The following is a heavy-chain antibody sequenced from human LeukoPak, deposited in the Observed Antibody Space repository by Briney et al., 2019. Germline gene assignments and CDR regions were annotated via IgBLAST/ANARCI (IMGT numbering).Heavy chain of an antibody. CDR2: ISSSSSYI. CDR1: GFTFSSYS. Sequence: GGSLRLSCAASGFTFSSYSMNWVRQAPGKGLEWVSSISSSSSYIYYADSVKGRFTISRDNAKNSLYLQMNSLRAEDTAIYYCANPPTVTSFHYRGQGTLVTVSS. CDR3: ANPPTVTSFHY. V-gene: IGHV3-21*04. J-gene: IGHJ4*02. D-gene: IGHD4-11*01.